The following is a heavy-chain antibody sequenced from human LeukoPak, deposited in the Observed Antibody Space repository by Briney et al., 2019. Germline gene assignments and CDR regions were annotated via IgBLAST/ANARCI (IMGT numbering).Heavy chain of an antibody. J-gene: IGHJ4*02. CDR1: GYTFSTYD. CDR3: ARAIRNQLLSDH. V-gene: IGHV1-8*01. Sequence: ASVKVSCKASGYTFSTYDVIWVRQATGQGLEWMGWMNPNSGNTGYALRFRGRVTMTGDTSISTAYMELSSLISEDTAVYYCARAIRNQLLSDHWGPGTLVTVSS. CDR2: MNPNSGNT. D-gene: IGHD2-2*01.